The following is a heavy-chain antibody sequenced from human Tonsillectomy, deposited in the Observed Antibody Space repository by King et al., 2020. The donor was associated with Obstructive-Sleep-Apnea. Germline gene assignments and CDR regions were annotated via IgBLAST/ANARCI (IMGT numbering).Heavy chain of an antibody. Sequence: QMQLQESGPGPVKPSETLSLTCTVSGGSISSSSSYYWGWVRQPPGKGLEWIGSISYSESTYYNPSLKSRVTISVDTSKNQFSLKLSSVTAADTAVYYCAGVVIIGYYYYGMDVWGQGTTATVSS. D-gene: IGHD3-3*01. CDR2: ISYSEST. V-gene: IGHV4-39*07. CDR3: AGVVIIGYYYYGMDV. CDR1: GGSISSSSSYY. J-gene: IGHJ6*02.